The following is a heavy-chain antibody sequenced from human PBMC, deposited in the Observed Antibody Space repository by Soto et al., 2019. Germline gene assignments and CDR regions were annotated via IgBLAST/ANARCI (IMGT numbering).Heavy chain of an antibody. V-gene: IGHV1-46*01. CDR1: GYTFTSYY. CDR2: INPSGGST. Sequence: ASVKVSCKASGYTFTSYYMHWVRQAPGQGLEWMGIINPSGGSTSYAQKFQGRVTMTRDTSTSTVYMGLSSLRSEDTAVYYCARRTYYYDSSGYYFDYWGQGTLVTVSS. CDR3: ARRTYYYDSSGYYFDY. J-gene: IGHJ4*02. D-gene: IGHD3-22*01.